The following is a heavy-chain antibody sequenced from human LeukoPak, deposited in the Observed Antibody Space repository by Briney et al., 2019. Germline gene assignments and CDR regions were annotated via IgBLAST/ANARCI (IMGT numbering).Heavy chain of an antibody. V-gene: IGHV1-69*13. CDR3: TTEFGSYMDV. D-gene: IGHD2-15*01. CDR1: GGTFSSYA. CDR2: IIPIFGTA. Sequence: ASVKVSCKASGGTFSSYAISWVRQAPGQGLEWMGGIIPIFGTANYAQKFQGRVTITADESTSTAYMELSSLRSEDTAVYYCTTEFGSYMDVWGKRTTVTVSS. J-gene: IGHJ6*03.